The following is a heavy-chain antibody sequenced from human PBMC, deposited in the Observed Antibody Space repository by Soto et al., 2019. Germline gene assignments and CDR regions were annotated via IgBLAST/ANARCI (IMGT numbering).Heavy chain of an antibody. J-gene: IGHJ6*02. V-gene: IGHV1-58*01. Sequence: GASVKVSCKASGFTFTSSAVQWVRQARGQRLEWIGWIVVGSGNTNYAQKFQERVTITRDMSTSTAYMELSSLRSEDTAVYYCAADRRDDFWSGYRVNYYYGMDVWGQGITVTVS. CDR2: IVVGSGNT. CDR3: AADRRDDFWSGYRVNYYYGMDV. D-gene: IGHD3-3*01. CDR1: GFTFTSSA.